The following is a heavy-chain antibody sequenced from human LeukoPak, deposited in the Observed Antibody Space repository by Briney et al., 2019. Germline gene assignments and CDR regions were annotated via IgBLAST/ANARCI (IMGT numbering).Heavy chain of an antibody. V-gene: IGHV4-59*01. Sequence: SETLSLTCTVSGGSISPYYWSWIRQPPGKGLEWIGYISYNGYTNYNPSLQSRVTMSLHTSKNQFSLNLNSVTAADTAVYYCAKDPPRYSYFDLWGRGTLVTVSS. CDR3: AKDPPRYSYFDL. CDR1: GGSISPYY. D-gene: IGHD1-14*01. J-gene: IGHJ2*01. CDR2: ISYNGYT.